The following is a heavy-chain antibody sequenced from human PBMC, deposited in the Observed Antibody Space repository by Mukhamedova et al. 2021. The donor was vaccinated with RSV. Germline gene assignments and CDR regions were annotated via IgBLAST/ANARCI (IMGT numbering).Heavy chain of an antibody. CDR3: AGGSVEYSSPTWFDP. Sequence: WIGYIYYSGSTYYNPSLKSLVTIPVDPSKNQFSLKLSPVTAAETAVFYCAGGSVEYSSPTWFDPWAQGTRATVPS. CDR2: IYYSGST. J-gene: IGHJ5*02. V-gene: IGHV4-31*01. D-gene: IGHD6-6*01.